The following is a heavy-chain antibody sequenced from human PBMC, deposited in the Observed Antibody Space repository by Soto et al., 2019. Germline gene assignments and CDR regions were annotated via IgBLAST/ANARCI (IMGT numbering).Heavy chain of an antibody. CDR1: GGSFTGYY. CDR2: INHSGST. V-gene: IGHV4-34*01. Sequence: TSETLSLTCAVYGGSFTGYYWSWIRQPPGKGLEWIGEINHSGSTNYNPSLKSRVTISVDTSKNQFSLKLSSVTAADTAVYYCARGSKVLRYLGYGMDVWGQGTTVTVSS. D-gene: IGHD3-9*01. J-gene: IGHJ6*02. CDR3: ARGSKVLRYLGYGMDV.